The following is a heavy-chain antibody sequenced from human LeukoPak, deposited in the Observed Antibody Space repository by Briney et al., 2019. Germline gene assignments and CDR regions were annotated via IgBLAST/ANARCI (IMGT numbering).Heavy chain of an antibody. V-gene: IGHV3-23*01. J-gene: IGHJ4*02. Sequence: GGSLRLSCAASGFTFSSYAMSWVRQAPGKGLEWVSAISGSGGSTYYADSVKGRFTISRDNSKNTLYLQMNSLRAEDTAVYYCAKGHKDVLRYFDWSYAYFDYWGQGTLVTVSS. CDR1: GFTFSSYA. D-gene: IGHD3-9*01. CDR2: ISGSGGST. CDR3: AKGHKDVLRYFDWSYAYFDY.